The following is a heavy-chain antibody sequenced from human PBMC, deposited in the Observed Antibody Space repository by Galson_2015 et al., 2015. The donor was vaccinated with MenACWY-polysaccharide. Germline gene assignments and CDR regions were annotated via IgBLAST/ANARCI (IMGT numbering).Heavy chain of an antibody. D-gene: IGHD6-6*01. J-gene: IGHJ4*02. CDR1: YW. CDR2: IYPGDSDT. V-gene: IGHV5-51*01. CDR3: ARRSLAFDY. Sequence: YWVGWVRQMPGKGLEWMGIIYPGDSDTRYSPSLQGQVTISADKSISTAYLQWSSLKPSDTAMYYCARRSLAFDYWGQGTLVTVSS.